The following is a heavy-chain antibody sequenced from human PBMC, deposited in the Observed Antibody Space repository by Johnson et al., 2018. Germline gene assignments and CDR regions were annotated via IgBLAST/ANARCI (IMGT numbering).Heavy chain of an antibody. V-gene: IGHV3-48*01. Sequence: VQLVESGGGLVKPGGSLRLSCAASGFTFSNAWMNWVRQAPGKGLEWVSYISRSSSTIYYAHSVKGRFTISRDNARNSLYLQMTSLRAEDTAVYSCARSLTYYFDSSGYYLEYFHHWGQGTLVTVSS. CDR2: ISRSSSTI. J-gene: IGHJ1*01. D-gene: IGHD3-22*01. CDR1: GFTFSNAW. CDR3: ARSLTYYFDSSGYYLEYFHH.